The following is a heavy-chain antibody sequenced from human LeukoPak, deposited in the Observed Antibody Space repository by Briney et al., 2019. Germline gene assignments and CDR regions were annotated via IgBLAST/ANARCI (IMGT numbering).Heavy chain of an antibody. D-gene: IGHD5-12*01. V-gene: IGHV4-34*01. Sequence: PSETLSLTCAVYGGSFSGYYWSWTRQPPGKGLEWIGEINHSGSTNYNPSLKSRVTISVDTSKNQFSLKLSSVTAADTAVYYCAREDIGGYDYDYWGQGTLVTVSS. CDR1: GGSFSGYY. J-gene: IGHJ4*02. CDR2: INHSGST. CDR3: AREDIGGYDYDY.